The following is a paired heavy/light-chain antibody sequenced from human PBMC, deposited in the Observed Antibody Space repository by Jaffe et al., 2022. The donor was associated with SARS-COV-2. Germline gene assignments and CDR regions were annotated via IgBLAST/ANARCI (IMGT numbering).Heavy chain of an antibody. J-gene: IGHJ6*02. V-gene: IGHV4-59*01. CDR1: GGSIRNYF. Sequence: QMQLQESGPGLVKPSETLSLTCSVSGGSIRNYFWHWIRQPPGKGLEWIGYIYYSGSTNYNPSLKSRVTISVDTSKNQFSLRLNSVTAADTAVYYCARDCDATAPGWACYGMDVWGQGITIAVS. CDR3: ARDCDATAPGWACYGMDV. CDR2: IYYSGST. D-gene: IGHD6-13*01.
Light chain of an antibody. CDR3: SSYAYSNIV. Sequence: QSALTQPPSASGSPGQSVTISCTGTSSDVGIYNYVSWYQQHPGRAPKLMIFEVSKRPSGVPDRFSGSKSGNTASLTVSGLQAEDEADYYCSSYAYSNIVFGTGTKVTVL. V-gene: IGLV2-8*01. J-gene: IGLJ1*01. CDR1: SSDVGIYNY. CDR2: EVS.